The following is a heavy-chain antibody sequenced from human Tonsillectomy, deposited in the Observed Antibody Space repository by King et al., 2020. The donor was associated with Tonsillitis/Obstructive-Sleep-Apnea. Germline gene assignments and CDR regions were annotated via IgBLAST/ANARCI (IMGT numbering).Heavy chain of an antibody. CDR3: ARGWRRSSDILTGSPMDF. Sequence: VQLQQWGAGLLKPSETLSLTCAVYDVSFSGYYWSWIRQPPGKGLEWIGEINHSGSTNYNPSLKSRVTISVDTSRNQFSLKVTSVTATDTAVYYCARGWRRSSDILTGSPMDFWGQGTLVTVSS. D-gene: IGHD3-9*01. V-gene: IGHV4-34*01. J-gene: IGHJ4*02. CDR1: DVSFSGYY. CDR2: INHSGST.